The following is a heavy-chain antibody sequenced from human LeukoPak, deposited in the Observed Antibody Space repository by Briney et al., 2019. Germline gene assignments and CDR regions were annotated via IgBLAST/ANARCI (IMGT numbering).Heavy chain of an antibody. J-gene: IGHJ6*03. D-gene: IGHD2-15*01. CDR3: AKWPHPACSGGSCRYYYYYMDV. CDR1: GFTVSSNY. V-gene: IGHV3-66*01. Sequence: GRSLRPSCAASGFTVSSNYMSWVRQAAGKGLEWVSVIYSGGSTYYADSVKGRFTISRDNSKNTLYLQINSLRAEDTAVYYCAKWPHPACSGGSCRYYYYYMDVWGKGTTVTVSS. CDR2: IYSGGST.